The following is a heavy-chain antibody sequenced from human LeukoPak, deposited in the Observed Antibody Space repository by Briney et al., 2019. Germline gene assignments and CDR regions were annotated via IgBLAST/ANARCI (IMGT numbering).Heavy chain of an antibody. V-gene: IGHV3-23*01. J-gene: IGHJ4*02. CDR1: GFTFRSFA. Sequence: GGSLRLSCAASGFTFRSFARGWVGQAPGKGLEWVSTISGSDSSTYYADSVKGRFTISRDNSKNTLYLQMNSLRADDTAVYYCAKSGYNRFDYWGQGTLVTVSS. CDR3: AKSGYNRFDY. CDR2: ISGSDSST. D-gene: IGHD5-24*01.